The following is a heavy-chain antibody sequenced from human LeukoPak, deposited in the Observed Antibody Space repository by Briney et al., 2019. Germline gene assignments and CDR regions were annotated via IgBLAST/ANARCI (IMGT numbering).Heavy chain of an antibody. D-gene: IGHD6-19*01. V-gene: IGHV3-7*01. CDR2: IKQDGSEK. CDR3: ARDSSGYSSGWYDY. Sequence: GGSLRLSCAASGFTFSNYWMSWVRQAPGKGLEWVANIKQDGSEKYYVDSVKGRFTISRDNAKNSLYLQMNSLRAEDTAAYHCARDSSGYSSGWYDYWGQEPWSPAPQ. J-gene: IGHJ5*01. CDR1: GFTFSNYW.